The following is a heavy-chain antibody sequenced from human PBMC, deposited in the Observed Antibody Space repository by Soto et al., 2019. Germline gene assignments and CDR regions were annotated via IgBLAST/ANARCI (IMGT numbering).Heavy chain of an antibody. V-gene: IGHV4-39*07. CDR2: IYYSGST. D-gene: IGHD2-8*01. CDR3: ARRYAGNFDY. J-gene: IGHJ4*02. CDR1: GGSISSGAHY. Sequence: SETLSLTCTVSGGSISSGAHYWGWIRQPPGKGLEWIGTIYYSGSTYYNPSLKSRVTISVDTSKNQFSLKLSSVTAADTAVYYCARRYAGNFDYWGQGTLVTVSS.